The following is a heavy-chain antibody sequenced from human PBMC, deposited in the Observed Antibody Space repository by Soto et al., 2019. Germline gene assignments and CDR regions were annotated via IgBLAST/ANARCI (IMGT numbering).Heavy chain of an antibody. J-gene: IGHJ6*02. CDR3: ARSRITIFGVVIPYYYGMDV. Sequence: SETLSLTCTVSGGSISSYYWSWIRHPPGKGLEWIGYIYYSGSTNYNPSLKSRVTISVDTSKNQFSLKLSSVTAADTAVYYCARSRITIFGVVIPYYYGMDVWGQGTTVTVSS. V-gene: IGHV4-59*01. D-gene: IGHD3-3*01. CDR1: GGSISSYY. CDR2: IYYSGST.